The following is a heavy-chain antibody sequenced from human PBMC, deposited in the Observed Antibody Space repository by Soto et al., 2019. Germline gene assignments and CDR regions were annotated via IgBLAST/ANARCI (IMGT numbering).Heavy chain of an antibody. CDR3: SRERYGDY. J-gene: IGHJ4*02. CDR2: ISAHNANT. CDR1: GYGFTTYG. D-gene: IGHD1-1*01. Sequence: QVHLVQSGAEVKKPGASVKVSCKGSGYGFTTYGITWVRQAPGQGLEWMAWISAHNANTNYAQKLQGRVTVTRDTSTSTAYMELRRLRSDDTAVYYCSRERYGDYWGQGALVTVSS. V-gene: IGHV1-18*01.